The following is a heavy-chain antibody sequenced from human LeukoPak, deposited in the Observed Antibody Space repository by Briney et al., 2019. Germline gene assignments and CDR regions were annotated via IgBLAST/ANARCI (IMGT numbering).Heavy chain of an antibody. CDR3: ARDRGGYNDY. J-gene: IGHJ4*02. CDR1: GFTVSSKY. Sequence: GGSLRLSCAASGFTVSSKYMSWVRQAPGKGLEWVSVIYTGETTYYADSVKGRFTISRDNSKNTLYLQMDGLRVEDTAVYYCARDRGGYNDYWGQGTLVTVSS. CDR2: IYTGETT. D-gene: IGHD1-1*01. V-gene: IGHV3-66*01.